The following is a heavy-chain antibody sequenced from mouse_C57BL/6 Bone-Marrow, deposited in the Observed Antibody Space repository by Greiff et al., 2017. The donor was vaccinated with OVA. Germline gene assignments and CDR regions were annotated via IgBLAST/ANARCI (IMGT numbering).Heavy chain of an antibody. Sequence: QVQLQQPGAELVKPGASVKMSCKASGYTFTSYWITWVKQRPGQGLEWIGDIYPGSGSTNYNEKFKSKATLTVDKSSSTAYMQLSSLTSEDSAVYYCARGGLDYWGQGTTLTVSS. V-gene: IGHV1-55*01. CDR2: IYPGSGST. J-gene: IGHJ2*01. CDR3: ARGGLDY. CDR1: GYTFTSYW.